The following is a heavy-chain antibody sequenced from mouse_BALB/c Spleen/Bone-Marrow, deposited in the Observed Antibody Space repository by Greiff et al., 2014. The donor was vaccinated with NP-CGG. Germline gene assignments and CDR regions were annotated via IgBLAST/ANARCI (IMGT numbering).Heavy chain of an antibody. V-gene: IGHV1-77*01. Sequence: VQLQQSGPELVKPGASVKMSCKASGYTFTDYIISWVKQRVGQGLEWIGEIYPGTGSTYYNEKFKGKATLTADKSSNIAYMQPSSLTSEDSAVYFCARRKNVWFAYWGQGTLVTVSA. CDR1: GYTFTDYI. CDR2: IYPGTGST. CDR3: ARRKNVWFAY. J-gene: IGHJ3*01.